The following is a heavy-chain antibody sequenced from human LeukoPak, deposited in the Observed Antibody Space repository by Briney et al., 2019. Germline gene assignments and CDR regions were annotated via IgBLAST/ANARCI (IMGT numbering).Heavy chain of an antibody. D-gene: IGHD3-10*01. CDR3: AKDSYVSGRPLHTFDV. Sequence: PGGSLRLSCAASGFTFSIHAMTWVRQAPGKRLEWVSGISGDGASTHYAESVKGQFTISRDNSQNTLFLQMNSLRVEDTAIYYCAKDSYVSGRPLHTFDVWGQGTMVTVSS. V-gene: IGHV3-23*01. CDR1: GFTFSIHA. CDR2: ISGDGAST. J-gene: IGHJ3*01.